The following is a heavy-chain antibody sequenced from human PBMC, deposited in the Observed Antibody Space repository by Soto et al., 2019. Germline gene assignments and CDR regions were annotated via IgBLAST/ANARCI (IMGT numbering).Heavy chain of an antibody. D-gene: IGHD2-15*01. CDR1: GGSFSGYY. CDR3: ARAAHRYCSGGSCYSGRYY. V-gene: IGHV4-34*01. CDR2: INHSGST. J-gene: IGHJ4*02. Sequence: QVQLQQWGAGLLKPSETLSLTCAVYGGSFSGYYWSWIRQPPGKGLEWIGEINHSGSTNYNPSLKSRVTISVDTSKNQFSLKLSSVTAAATAVYYCARAAHRYCSGGSCYSGRYYWGQGTLVTVSS.